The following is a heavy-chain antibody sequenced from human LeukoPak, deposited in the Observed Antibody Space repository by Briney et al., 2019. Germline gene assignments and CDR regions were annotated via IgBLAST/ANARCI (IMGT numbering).Heavy chain of an antibody. CDR3: PRGPPPPRYGSSPTGFDYWAKRSASRYSSSPTGFDY. CDR1: GGSFSGYY. CDR2: INHSGST. Sequence: PSETLSLTCAVYGGSFSGYYWSWIRQPPGKGLEWIGEINHSGSTNYNPSLKSRVTISVDTSKNQFSLKLSSVTAADTAVYYCPRGPPPPRYGSSPTGFDYWAKRSASRYSSSPTGFDYWGQGTLVTVSS. V-gene: IGHV4-34*01. J-gene: IGHJ4*02. D-gene: IGHD6-13*01.